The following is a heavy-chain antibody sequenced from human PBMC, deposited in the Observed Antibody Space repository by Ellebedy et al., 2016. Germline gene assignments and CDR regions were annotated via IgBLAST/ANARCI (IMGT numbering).Heavy chain of an antibody. D-gene: IGHD3/OR15-3a*01. CDR2: MRGDGAKT. V-gene: IGHV3-23*01. CDR1: GLTVSSFF. Sequence: GESLKISXAPSGLTVSSFFMGWVRQAPGNGLEWVSTMRGDGAKTHLADSVKGRFTMSRDIPKNTVYLQMNDLRVEDTALYYCRHGHYADYWGQGTLVTVSS. J-gene: IGHJ4*02. CDR3: RHGHYADY.